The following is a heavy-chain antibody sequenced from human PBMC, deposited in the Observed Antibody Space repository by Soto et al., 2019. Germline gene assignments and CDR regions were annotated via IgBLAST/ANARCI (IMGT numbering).Heavy chain of an antibody. Sequence: PGGSLRLSCATSGFTFSSYGFHWVRQAPGKGLEWVAVISYDGNEKNYADSVKGRFTISRDKSKKTLYLQMNSLTAEDTAVYFCARITNSYGMDVWGQGITVTVSS. D-gene: IGHD1-20*01. CDR1: GFTFSSYG. CDR2: ISYDGNEK. CDR3: ARITNSYGMDV. J-gene: IGHJ6*02. V-gene: IGHV3-33*01.